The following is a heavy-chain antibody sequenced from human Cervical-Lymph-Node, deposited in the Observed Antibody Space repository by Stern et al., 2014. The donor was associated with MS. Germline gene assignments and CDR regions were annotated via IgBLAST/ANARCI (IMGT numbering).Heavy chain of an antibody. D-gene: IGHD5-18*01. V-gene: IGHV3-33*01. J-gene: IGHJ4*02. Sequence: QVQLVESGGGVVQPGRSLRLSCAASGFTFSSYGMHWVRQAPGKGLEWVAVIWYDGSNKYYADSVKGRFTISRDNSKNTLYLQMNSLRAEDTAVYYCARDPGYSYGDYFDYWGQGTLVTVSS. CDR3: ARDPGYSYGDYFDY. CDR1: GFTFSSYG. CDR2: IWYDGSNK.